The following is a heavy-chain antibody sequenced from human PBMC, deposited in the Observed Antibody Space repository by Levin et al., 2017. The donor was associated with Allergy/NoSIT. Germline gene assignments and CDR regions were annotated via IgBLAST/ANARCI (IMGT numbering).Heavy chain of an antibody. V-gene: IGHV3-30*18. CDR2: ISYHGSNK. D-gene: IGHD3-10*01. CDR1: GFTFSTYA. J-gene: IGHJ6*03. CDR3: AKDLGVYGSGSYNYMDV. Sequence: GGSLRLSCAVSGFTFSTYAMHWVRQAPGKGLEWVAIISYHGSNKYYADSVRGRFTISRDKSKNTLYLQMNSLRPEDTAVYYCAKDLGVYGSGSYNYMDVWGKGTTVTVSS.